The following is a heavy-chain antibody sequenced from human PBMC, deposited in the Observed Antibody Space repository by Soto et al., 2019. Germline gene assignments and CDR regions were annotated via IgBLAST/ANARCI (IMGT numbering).Heavy chain of an antibody. V-gene: IGHV3-53*04. D-gene: IGHD6-19*01. Sequence: EVQLVESGGGLVQPGGSLRLSCAASGFTVSSNYMSWVRQAPGKGLEWVSVIYSGGSTYYADSVKGRFTISRHNSKNTLYLQMNGLSAEDTVVYFCAREGAGTDYWGQGTLGTVSS. J-gene: IGHJ4*02. CDR3: AREGAGTDY. CDR1: GFTVSSNY. CDR2: IYSGGST.